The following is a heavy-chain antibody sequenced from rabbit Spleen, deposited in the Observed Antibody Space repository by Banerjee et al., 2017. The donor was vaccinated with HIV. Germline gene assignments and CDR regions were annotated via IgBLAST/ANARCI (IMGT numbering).Heavy chain of an antibody. CDR1: GVSLNDKDV. V-gene: IGHV1S45*01. CDR2: IDTNDGDT. CDR3: ARSRYSGDYRYYGMDL. D-gene: IGHD1-1*01. J-gene: IGHJ6*01. Sequence: EQLEESGGGLVKPEGSLTLTCKASGVSLNDKDVMCWVRQAPGKGLEWIACIDTNDGDTDYANWPKGRFTISKTSATTVTLQMTSLTAADTATYFCARSRYSGDYRYYGMDLWGPGTLVTVS.